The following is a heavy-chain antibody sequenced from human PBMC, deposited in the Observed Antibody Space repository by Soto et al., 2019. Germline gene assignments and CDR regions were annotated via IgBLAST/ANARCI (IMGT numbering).Heavy chain of an antibody. CDR1: GGSISRGGYS. J-gene: IGHJ4*02. D-gene: IGHD4-17*01. Sequence: SETLSLTCAVSGGSISRGGYSWSWIRQPPGKGLEWIGYIYHSGSTYYNPSLKSRVTISVDRSKNQFSLKLSSVTAADTAVYYCASDYGDDINFDYWGQGTLVTVSS. V-gene: IGHV4-30-2*01. CDR2: IYHSGST. CDR3: ASDYGDDINFDY.